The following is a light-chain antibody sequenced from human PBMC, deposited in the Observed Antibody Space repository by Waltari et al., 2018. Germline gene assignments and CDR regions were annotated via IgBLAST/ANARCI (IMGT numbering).Light chain of an antibody. CDR1: QRVSSNY. Sequence: EIVLTQSPGTLSLSPGESAALSCRASQRVSSNYLAWYQQKPGQAPRLLIFGALSGATGIPDRFRGRGSGTDFTLTISGLEPEDFAVYYCQQYARSPITFGQGTKLEMK. V-gene: IGKV3-20*01. J-gene: IGKJ2*01. CDR2: GAL. CDR3: QQYARSPIT.